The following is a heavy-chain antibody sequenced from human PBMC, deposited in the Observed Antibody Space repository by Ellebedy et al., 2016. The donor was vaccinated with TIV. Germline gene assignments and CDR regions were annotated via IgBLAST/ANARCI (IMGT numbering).Heavy chain of an antibody. V-gene: IGHV3-64D*06. J-gene: IGHJ4*02. CDR2: ISADGGGT. CDR1: GFTFSSYA. CDR3: VKEDNGKAAG. Sequence: GGSLRLSXSASGFTFSSYAMHWVRQAPGKGLQYVSAISADGGGTAYADSVKDRFTISRDNSKNTLYLQMSSLRAEDTAVYYCVKEDNGKAAGWGQGTLVTVSS. D-gene: IGHD6-13*01.